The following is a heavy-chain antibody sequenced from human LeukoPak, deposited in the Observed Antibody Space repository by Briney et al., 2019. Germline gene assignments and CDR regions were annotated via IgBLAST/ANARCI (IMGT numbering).Heavy chain of an antibody. Sequence: PGGSLRLSCAASGFTFSSYAMHWVRQAPGKGLEWVAVISYDGSNKYYADSVKGRFTISRDNSKNTLYLQMNSLRAEDTAVYYCAKDLRLLQLWYPGVWGKGTTVTVSS. CDR3: AKDLRLLQLWYPGV. J-gene: IGHJ6*04. D-gene: IGHD5-18*01. V-gene: IGHV3-30-3*01. CDR1: GFTFSSYA. CDR2: ISYDGSNK.